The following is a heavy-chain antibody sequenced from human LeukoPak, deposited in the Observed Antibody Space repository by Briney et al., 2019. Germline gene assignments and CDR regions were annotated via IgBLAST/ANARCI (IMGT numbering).Heavy chain of an antibody. Sequence: KSSENLSPTCSVSGGSISSYYWSWIRQPPGQGLEWMGYIYYSVTTNYNTSLKRRATTAVDTTKTPFSLKLSSVTAADTVVYYCARLRDWFDPWGQGTLVTVS. CDR3: ARLRDWFDP. CDR2: IYYSVTT. V-gene: IGHV4-59*08. J-gene: IGHJ5*02. CDR1: GGSISSYY. D-gene: IGHD5-24*01.